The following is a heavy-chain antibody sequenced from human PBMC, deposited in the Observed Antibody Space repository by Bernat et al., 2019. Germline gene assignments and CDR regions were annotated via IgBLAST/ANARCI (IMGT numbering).Heavy chain of an antibody. J-gene: IGHJ5*02. CDR2: IYHSGST. D-gene: IGHD4-17*01. CDR1: GGSISSSNW. Sequence: QVQLQESGPGLVKPSGTLSLTCAVSGGSISSSNWWSWVRQPPGKGLEWIGEIYHSGSTNYNPSLKSRVTISVDKSKNQFSLKLNSVTAADTAVYYCARSSAYGDYVAGFDPWGQGTLVTVSS. CDR3: ARSSAYGDYVAGFDP. V-gene: IGHV4-4*02.